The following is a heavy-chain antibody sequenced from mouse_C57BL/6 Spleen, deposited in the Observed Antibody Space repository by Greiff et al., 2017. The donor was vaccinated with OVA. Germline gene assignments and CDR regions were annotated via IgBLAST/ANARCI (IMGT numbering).Heavy chain of an antibody. V-gene: IGHV5-17*01. CDR2: ISSGSSTI. CDR1: GFTFSNYG. D-gene: IGHD1-2*01. Sequence: EVQLVESGGGLVKPGGSLKLSCAASGFTFSNYGMHWVRQAPEKGLEWVAYISSGSSTIYYADTVKGRFTISRDNAKNTLFLQMTSLRSEDTAMYYCARRRPAGALDYWGQGTSVTVSS. J-gene: IGHJ4*01. CDR3: ARRRPAGALDY.